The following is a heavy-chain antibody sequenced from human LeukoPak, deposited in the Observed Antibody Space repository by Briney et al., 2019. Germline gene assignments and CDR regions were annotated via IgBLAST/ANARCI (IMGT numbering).Heavy chain of an antibody. CDR1: GYTFTSYA. CDR3: ARSITIFGVANLDY. V-gene: IGHV7-4-1*02. D-gene: IGHD3-3*01. J-gene: IGHJ4*02. Sequence: ASVKVSCKASGYTFTSYAMNWVRQAPGQGLEWMGWINTNTGNPTYAQGFTGRFVFSLDTSVSTAYLQISSLKAEDTAVYYCARSITIFGVANLDYWGQGTLVTVSS. CDR2: INTNTGNP.